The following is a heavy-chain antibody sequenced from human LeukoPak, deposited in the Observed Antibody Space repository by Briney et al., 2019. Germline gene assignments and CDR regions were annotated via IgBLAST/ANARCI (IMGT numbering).Heavy chain of an antibody. V-gene: IGHV4-59*01. D-gene: IGHD3-9*01. Sequence: SETLSLTCTVSGGSISSYYWSWIRQPPGKGLEWIGYIYYSGSTNYNPSLKSRVTISVDTSKNQFSLKLSSVTAADTAVYYCARAHTDYDILTGYYQGGFDYWGQGTLVTVSS. CDR3: ARAHTDYDILTGYYQGGFDY. CDR2: IYYSGST. J-gene: IGHJ4*02. CDR1: GGSISSYY.